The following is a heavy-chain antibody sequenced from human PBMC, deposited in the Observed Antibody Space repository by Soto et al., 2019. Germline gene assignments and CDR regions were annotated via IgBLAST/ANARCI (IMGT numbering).Heavy chain of an antibody. CDR3: AKDSWAIFGVPAGEYYAMDV. CDR1: GFSFSSSW. V-gene: IGHV3-74*01. Sequence: GGSLRLSCAASGFSFSSSWMHWVRQAPGQGLVWVSHINSEGSSTSYADSVKGRFTISRDNAKNTLYLQVNSLRAEDTAVYHCAKDSWAIFGVPAGEYYAMDVWGQGTTVTVSS. CDR2: INSEGSST. J-gene: IGHJ6*02. D-gene: IGHD3-3*01.